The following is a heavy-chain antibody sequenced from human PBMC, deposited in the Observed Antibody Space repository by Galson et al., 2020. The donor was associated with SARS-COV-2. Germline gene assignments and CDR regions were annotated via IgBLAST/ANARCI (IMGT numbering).Heavy chain of an antibody. D-gene: IGHD2-21*02. J-gene: IGHJ4*02. CDR3: AKNSGGNCYSVYDY. Sequence: GGSLRLSCAASGFTFNNYAMSWVRQTPGKGLEWVSGISSSGGPTYYADSVKGRFTISRDNSRNTLYLQINSLRAEDTALYYCAKNSGGNCYSVYDYWGRGIVVTVSS. V-gene: IGHV3-23*01. CDR1: GFTFNNYA. CDR2: ISSSGGPT.